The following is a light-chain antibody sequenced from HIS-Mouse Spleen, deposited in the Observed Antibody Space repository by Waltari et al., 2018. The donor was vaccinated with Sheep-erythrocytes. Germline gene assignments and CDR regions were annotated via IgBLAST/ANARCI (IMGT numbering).Light chain of an antibody. CDR3: CSYAGSYNHV. CDR1: SSDVGGYNY. J-gene: IGLJ1*01. CDR2: DVS. Sequence: QSALTQPRSVSGSPGQSVTISCTGTSSDVGGYNYVSWYQQHPGKAPKLMIYDVSKLPSGVPDRFSGSKSGTSAALTISGLQAEDEADYYCCSYAGSYNHVFATGTKVTVL. V-gene: IGLV2-11*01.